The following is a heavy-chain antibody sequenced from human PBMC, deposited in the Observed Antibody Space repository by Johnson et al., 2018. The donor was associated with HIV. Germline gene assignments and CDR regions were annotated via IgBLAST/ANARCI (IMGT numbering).Heavy chain of an antibody. CDR3: ATDPQFLEWLLRGGTDAFHI. CDR1: GFTFSYAW. V-gene: IGHV3-66*01. J-gene: IGHJ3*02. Sequence: VQLVESGGGLVKPGGSLRLSCAASGFTFSYAWMNWVRQAPGKGLEWVSVIYSGGSTYYADSVKGRFTISRDNSKNTLYLQLNSLKTEDTALYYCATDPQFLEWLLRGGTDAFHIWGQGTMVTVSS. D-gene: IGHD3-3*01. CDR2: IYSGGST.